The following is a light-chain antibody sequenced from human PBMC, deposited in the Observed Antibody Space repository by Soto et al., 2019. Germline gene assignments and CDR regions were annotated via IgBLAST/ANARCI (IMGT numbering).Light chain of an antibody. V-gene: IGLV1-44*01. CDR3: EAWDDSLNGYV. CDR2: SNS. Sequence: QAARTRRAAAACTPGQRLTISCSGSSSNIGSNTVNWYQQLPGTAPKLLIYSNSQRPSGVPDRFSGSKSGTSASLAISGLQSEDEADYYCEAWDDSLNGYVFGTGTKVTVL. CDR1: SSNIGSNT. J-gene: IGLJ1*01.